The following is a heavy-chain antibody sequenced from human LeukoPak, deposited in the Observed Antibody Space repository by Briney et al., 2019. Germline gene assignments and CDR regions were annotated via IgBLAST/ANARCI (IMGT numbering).Heavy chain of an antibody. CDR3: ARDRDGGFAFDI. D-gene: IGHD2-15*01. J-gene: IGHJ3*02. CDR2: IMPNGETR. CDR1: GFSFSNYV. Sequence: GGSLRLSCAASGFSFSNYVMHWVRQAPGKGLEYVSAIMPNGETRGYANSMKGRFTISRDNSKNTLYLQMGSLRAEDMAIYYCARDRDGGFAFDIWGQGTLVAVSS. V-gene: IGHV3-64*01.